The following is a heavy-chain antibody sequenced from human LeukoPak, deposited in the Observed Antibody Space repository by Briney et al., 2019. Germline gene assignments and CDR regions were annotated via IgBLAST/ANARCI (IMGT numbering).Heavy chain of an antibody. V-gene: IGHV4-59*01. CDR3: ASGSLVAGTALCDY. CDR1: GGSISSYY. Sequence: SETLSLTYTVSGGSISSYYWSWIRQPPGKGLEWIGYIYYSGSTNYSPSLKSRVTISVDTSKNQFSLKLSSVTAADTAVYYCASGSLVAGTALCDYWGQGTLVTVSS. D-gene: IGHD6-19*01. J-gene: IGHJ4*02. CDR2: IYYSGST.